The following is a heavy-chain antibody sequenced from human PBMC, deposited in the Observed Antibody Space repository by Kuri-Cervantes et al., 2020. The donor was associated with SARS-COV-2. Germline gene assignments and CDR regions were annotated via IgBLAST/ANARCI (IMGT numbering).Heavy chain of an antibody. CDR1: GFTFSSYS. Sequence: GGSRRLSCAASGFTFSSYSMNWVRQAPGKGLEWVSYISSSSSTIYYADSVKGRFTISRDNAKNSLYLQMNSLRDEDTAVYYCARVPVYYYYYYMDVWGKGTTVTVSS. V-gene: IGHV3-48*02. J-gene: IGHJ6*03. CDR3: ARVPVYYYYYYMDV. CDR2: ISSSSSTI.